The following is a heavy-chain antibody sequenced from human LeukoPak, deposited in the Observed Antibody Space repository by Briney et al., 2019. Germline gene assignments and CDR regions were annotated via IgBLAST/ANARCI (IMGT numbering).Heavy chain of an antibody. CDR3: ARGPQRIAAAGVTDYYYYYYMDV. V-gene: IGHV4-59*01. J-gene: IGHJ6*03. Sequence: SETLSLTCTVSGGSISSYYWSWIRQPPGKGLEWFGYIYYSGSTNYNPSLKSRVTISVDTSKNQFSLKLSSVTAADTAVYYCARGPQRIAAAGVTDYYYYYYMDVWGKGTTVTVSS. CDR2: IYYSGST. D-gene: IGHD6-13*01. CDR1: GGSISSYY.